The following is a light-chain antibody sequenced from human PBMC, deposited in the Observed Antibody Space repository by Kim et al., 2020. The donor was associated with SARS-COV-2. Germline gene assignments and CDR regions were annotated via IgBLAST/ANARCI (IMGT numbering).Light chain of an antibody. J-gene: IGLJ3*02. CDR3: ATWDQSLNGWV. CDR2: NDD. V-gene: IGLV1-44*01. Sequence: QSVLTQPPSVWGTPGQRVTISCSGSRPNVGSHFVNWFQQLPGTAPKLLLHNDDRRPSGVPDRFSGSRSGASAFLAISGLQSEDEADYYCATWDQSLNGWVFGGGTQLTVL. CDR1: RPNVGSHF.